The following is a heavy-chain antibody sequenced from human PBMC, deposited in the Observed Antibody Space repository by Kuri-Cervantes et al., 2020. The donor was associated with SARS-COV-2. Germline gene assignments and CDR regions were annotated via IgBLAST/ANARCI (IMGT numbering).Heavy chain of an antibody. CDR1: GFTFSSYD. CDR2: ISGSGVNT. D-gene: IGHD3-3*01. Sequence: GESLKISCAASGFTFSSYDMTWVRQAPGKGLEWVSGISGSGVNTYYADSVKGRFIISRDNSKNSLYLQMNSLRAEDTAVYYCARGGTYYDFWSGYYNYYYGMDVWGQGTTVTVSS. CDR3: ARGGTYYDFWSGYYNYYYGMDV. V-gene: IGHV3-23*01. J-gene: IGHJ6*02.